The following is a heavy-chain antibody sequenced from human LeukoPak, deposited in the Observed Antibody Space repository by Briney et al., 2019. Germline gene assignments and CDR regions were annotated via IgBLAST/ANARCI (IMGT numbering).Heavy chain of an antibody. J-gene: IGHJ4*02. V-gene: IGHV4-34*01. Sequence: SETLSLTCVVYGGSFFGYYWSWIRQRPGKGLEGVGEIDDSGSANYNPSLKRRVTISVDTSKNQYSLKLSPVTAANTAVHYCARGRLGYIYSYHANELGHFFDFWGQGTLVTVSS. D-gene: IGHD5-18*01. CDR2: IDDSGSA. CDR3: ARGRLGYIYSYHANELGHFFDF. CDR1: GGSFFGYY.